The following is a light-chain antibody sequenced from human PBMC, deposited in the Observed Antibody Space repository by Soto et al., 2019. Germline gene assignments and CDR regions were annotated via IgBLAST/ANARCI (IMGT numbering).Light chain of an antibody. CDR3: QQYVSSPFT. V-gene: IGKV3-20*01. CDR1: QSVNNNY. CDR2: GAS. J-gene: IGKJ3*01. Sequence: EIVLTQSPGTLYLYPGERATLSCRASQSVNNNYFVWYQQNPGQPPRLLIYGASTSATGLPDRFSGSGSGTHVTLTISRLEPEDFAGYYCQQYVSSPFTCRPETKVDIK.